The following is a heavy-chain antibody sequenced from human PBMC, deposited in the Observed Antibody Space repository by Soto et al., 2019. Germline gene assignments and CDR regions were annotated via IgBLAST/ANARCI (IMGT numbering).Heavy chain of an antibody. CDR3: ARGRRISSRGNWFDP. V-gene: IGHV4-34*01. CDR1: GGSFSGYY. CDR2: INHSGST. J-gene: IGHJ5*02. Sequence: SETLSLTCAVYGGSFSGYYWSWIRQPPGKGLEWIGEINHSGSTNYNPSLKSRVTISVDTSKNQFSLKLSSVTAADTAVYYCARGRRISSRGNWFDPWGQGTLVTVSS. D-gene: IGHD2-2*01.